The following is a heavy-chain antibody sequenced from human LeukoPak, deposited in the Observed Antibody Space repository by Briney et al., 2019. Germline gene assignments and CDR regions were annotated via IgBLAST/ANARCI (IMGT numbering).Heavy chain of an antibody. CDR2: IYTSGST. CDR3: ARVSSPVTRVFDY. J-gene: IGHJ4*02. Sequence: SQTLSLTCTVSGGSISSGSYYWSWIRQPAGKGLEWIGRIYTSGSTNYNPSLKSRVTISVDTSKNQFSLKLCSVTAADTAVYYCARVSSPVTRVFDYWGQGTLVTVSS. CDR1: GGSISSGSYY. V-gene: IGHV4-61*02. D-gene: IGHD4-11*01.